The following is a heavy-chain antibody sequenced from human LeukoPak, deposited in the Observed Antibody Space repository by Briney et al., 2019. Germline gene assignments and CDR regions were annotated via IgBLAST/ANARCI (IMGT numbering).Heavy chain of an antibody. CDR2: ISAYNGNT. J-gene: IGHJ4*02. V-gene: IGHV1-18*01. Sequence: ASVKVSCKASGYTFTSYGISWVRQAPGQGLEWMGWISAYNGNTNYAQKLQGRVTMTTDRSTSIAYMELRSLRSDDTAVYYCARDRLGSDSSGPQSVSFDYWGQGTLVTVSS. CDR1: GYTFTSYG. CDR3: ARDRLGSDSSGPQSVSFDY. D-gene: IGHD6-25*01.